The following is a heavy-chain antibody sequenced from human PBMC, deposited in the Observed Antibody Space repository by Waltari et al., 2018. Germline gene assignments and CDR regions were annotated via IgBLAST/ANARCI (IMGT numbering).Heavy chain of an antibody. CDR1: GGTFSSYA. J-gene: IGHJ6*03. D-gene: IGHD1-26*01. CDR3: ARDRRLVGSGSYSVWEPYYYYMDV. V-gene: IGHV1-69*12. Sequence: QVQLVQSGAEVKKPGSSVKVSCKASGGTFSSYAISWVRQAPGQGLEWLGGIIPIFGTANYAQKFQGRVTITADESTSTAYMELSSLRSEDTAVYYCARDRRLVGSGSYSVWEPYYYYMDVWGKGTTVTISS. CDR2: IIPIFGTA.